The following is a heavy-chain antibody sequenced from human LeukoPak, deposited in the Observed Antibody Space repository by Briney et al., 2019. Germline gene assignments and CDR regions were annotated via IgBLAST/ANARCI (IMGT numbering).Heavy chain of an antibody. J-gene: IGHJ3*02. Sequence: SCKVSGYTLTELSMHWVRQAPGKGLEWVAVISYDGSNKYYADSVKGRFTISRDNSKNTLYLQMNSLRAEDTAVYYCARASTIWGQGTMVTVSS. CDR3: ARASTI. CDR2: ISYDGSNK. CDR1: GYTLTELS. V-gene: IGHV3-30-3*01.